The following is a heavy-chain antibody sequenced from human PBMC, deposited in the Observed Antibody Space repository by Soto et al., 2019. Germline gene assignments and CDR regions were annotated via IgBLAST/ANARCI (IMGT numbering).Heavy chain of an antibody. J-gene: IGHJ4*02. CDR3: ARSSFLIPVADH. CDR2: MNPNSGNT. D-gene: IGHD6-19*01. Sequence: ASVKVSCKASGYSFTSYDINWVRQATGQGLEWMGWMNPNSGNTDYGQNFQGRVTMTRDTSTRTAYMGLSSLRSEDTAVYFCARSSFLIPVADHWGQGTLVTVSS. CDR1: GYSFTSYD. V-gene: IGHV1-8*01.